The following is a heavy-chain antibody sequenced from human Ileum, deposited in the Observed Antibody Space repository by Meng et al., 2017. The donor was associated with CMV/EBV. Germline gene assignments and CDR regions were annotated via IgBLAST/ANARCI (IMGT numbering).Heavy chain of an antibody. J-gene: IGHJ4*02. D-gene: IGHD6-19*01. V-gene: IGHV3-21*01. CDR2: ISSSSSYI. Sequence: GESLKISCAASGFTFSSYSMNWVRQAPGKGLEWVSSISSSSSYIYYADSVKGRFTISRDNAKNSLYLQMNSLRAEDTAVYYCARGLIAVAGPDYWGQGTVVTVSS. CDR3: ARGLIAVAGPDY. CDR1: GFTFSSYS.